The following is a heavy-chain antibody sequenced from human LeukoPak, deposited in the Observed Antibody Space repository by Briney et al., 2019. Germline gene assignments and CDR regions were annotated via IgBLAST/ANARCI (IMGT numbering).Heavy chain of an antibody. V-gene: IGHV3-23*01. Sequence: PGGSLRLSCAASGFIFSSYAMTWVRQAPGKGLEWVSAISGPGRSTYYADSVKGRFTISRDTSKSTLYLQMNNLRAEDTAVYYCAKRSGDSYYLDSWGQGTLVTVSS. D-gene: IGHD2-15*01. CDR1: GFIFSSYA. J-gene: IGHJ4*02. CDR3: AKRSGDSYYLDS. CDR2: ISGPGRST.